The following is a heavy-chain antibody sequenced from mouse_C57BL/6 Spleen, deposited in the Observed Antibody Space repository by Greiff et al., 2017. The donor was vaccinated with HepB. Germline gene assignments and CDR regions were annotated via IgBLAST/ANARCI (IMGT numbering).Heavy chain of an antibody. Sequence: QVQLQQPGAELVMPGASVKLSCKASGYTFTSYWMHWVKQRPGQGLEWIGEIDPSDSYTNYNQKFKGKSTLTVDKSSSTAYMQLSSLTSEDSAVYYCASRRTGSFDYWGQGTTLPVSS. CDR1: GYTFTSYW. J-gene: IGHJ2*01. V-gene: IGHV1-69*01. CDR2: IDPSDSYT. CDR3: ASRRTGSFDY.